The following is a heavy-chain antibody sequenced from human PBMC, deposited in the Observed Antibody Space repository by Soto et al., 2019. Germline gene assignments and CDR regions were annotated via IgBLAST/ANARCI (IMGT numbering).Heavy chain of an antibody. CDR2: IRSKANSYAT. CDR1: GFTFSGSA. CDR3: SASGYDNFVDY. V-gene: IGHV3-73*01. Sequence: PGGSLRLSCAASGFTFSGSAMHWVRQASGKGLGWVGRIRSKANSYATAYTASVKGRFTISRDDLKNTAYLQMNSLKSDDTAVYYCSASGYDNFVDYWGQGTLVTVSS. D-gene: IGHD5-12*01. J-gene: IGHJ4*02.